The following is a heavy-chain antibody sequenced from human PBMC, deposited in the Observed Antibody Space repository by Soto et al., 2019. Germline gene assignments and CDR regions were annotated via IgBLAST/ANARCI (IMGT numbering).Heavy chain of an antibody. J-gene: IGHJ6*02. CDR2: IIPILGIA. D-gene: IGHD6-13*01. Sequence: QVQLVQSGAEVKKPGSSVKVSCKASGGTFSSYTISWVRQAPGQGLEWMGRIIPILGIANYAQKFQGRVTFTEDKSTSTAYRELGSLRSEDTAVYYCARDRGSSSWYSYYGMDVWGQGTTVTVSS. V-gene: IGHV1-69*08. CDR3: ARDRGSSSWYSYYGMDV. CDR1: GGTFSSYT.